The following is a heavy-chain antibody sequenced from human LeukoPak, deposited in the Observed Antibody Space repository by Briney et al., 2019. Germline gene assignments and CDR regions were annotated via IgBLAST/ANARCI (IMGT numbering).Heavy chain of an antibody. J-gene: IGHJ4*02. D-gene: IGHD3-10*01. Sequence: GGSLRLSCAASGFIFSSYGMHWVRQAPGKGLEWVAVVWYDGSTRYYADFVKGRFTISRDNAKSTLFLQINSLRAEDTAVYYCARDKSAGADTGSSFYYWGQGALVTVSS. CDR2: VWYDGSTR. CDR3: ARDKSAGADTGSSFYY. CDR1: GFIFSSYG. V-gene: IGHV3-33*01.